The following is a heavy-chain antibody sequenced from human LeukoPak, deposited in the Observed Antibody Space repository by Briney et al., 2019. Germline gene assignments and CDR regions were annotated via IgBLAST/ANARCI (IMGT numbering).Heavy chain of an antibody. CDR3: ARGGGLDV. CDR1: GFTFSAFW. Sequence: PGGSLRLSCAASGFTFSAFWMHWVRQAPGKGLVWVSRINSDDSRTTYADSVKGRFTISRDNAKNSLYLQMSNLRAEDMAVYFCARGGGLDVWGQGATVTVSS. V-gene: IGHV3-74*01. CDR2: INSDDSRT. D-gene: IGHD3-16*01. J-gene: IGHJ6*02.